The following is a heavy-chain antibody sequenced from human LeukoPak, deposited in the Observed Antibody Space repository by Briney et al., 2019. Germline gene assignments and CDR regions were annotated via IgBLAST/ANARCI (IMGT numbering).Heavy chain of an antibody. V-gene: IGHV3-7*01. D-gene: IGHD6-19*01. CDR1: GFTFSTSW. J-gene: IGHJ4*02. CDR2: IKEDGSEK. Sequence: PGGSLRLSCAASGFTFSTSWMIWVRQAPGKGLEWVANIKEDGSEKYYVDSVEGRFTISRDNAKNSPYLQMNSLRAEDTAVYYCASGYYSGWYIPYYWGQGTLVTVSS. CDR3: ASGYYSGWYIPYY.